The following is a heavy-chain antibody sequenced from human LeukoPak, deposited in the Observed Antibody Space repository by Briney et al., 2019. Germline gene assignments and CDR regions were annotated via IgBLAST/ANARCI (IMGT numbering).Heavy chain of an antibody. V-gene: IGHV4-39*07. CDR1: GGSITSSSYY. J-gene: IGHJ4*02. CDR3: ARGRRDGYNFHQIDY. Sequence: SETLSLTCTVSGGSITSSSYYWGWIRQPPGKGLEWIGNIYYSGNTYYNPSLKSRITISLDTSKTQFSLKVRSVTAADTAVYYCARGRRDGYNFHQIDYWGQGTLVTVSS. D-gene: IGHD5-24*01. CDR2: IYYSGNT.